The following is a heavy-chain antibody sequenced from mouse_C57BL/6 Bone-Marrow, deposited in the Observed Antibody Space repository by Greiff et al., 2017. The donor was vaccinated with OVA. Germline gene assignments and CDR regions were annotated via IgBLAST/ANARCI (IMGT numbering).Heavy chain of an antibody. CDR2: IYPRSGNT. V-gene: IGHV1-81*01. D-gene: IGHD2-3*01. CDR1: GYTFTSYG. Sequence: VQLVESGAELARPGASVQLSCQASGYTFTSYGISWVKQRTGQGLEWIGEIYPRSGNTYYNEKFKGKATLTADKSSSTAYMELRSLTSEDSAVYFCARDDGYPSWFAYWGQGTLVTVSA. J-gene: IGHJ3*01. CDR3: ARDDGYPSWFAY.